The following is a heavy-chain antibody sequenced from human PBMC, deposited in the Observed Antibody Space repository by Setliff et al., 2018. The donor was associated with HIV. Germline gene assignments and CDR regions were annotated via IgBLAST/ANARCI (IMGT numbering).Heavy chain of an antibody. Sequence: GSLRLSCAASGFTFSSYWMSWVRQAPGKGLEWVANIKQDGSEKYYVDSVKGRFTISRDNAKNSLYLQMNSLRAEDTAVYYCARDGDFWSGYLDYWGQGTLVTVSS. J-gene: IGHJ4*02. CDR3: ARDGDFWSGYLDY. V-gene: IGHV3-7*03. CDR2: IKQDGSEK. D-gene: IGHD3-3*01. CDR1: GFTFSSYW.